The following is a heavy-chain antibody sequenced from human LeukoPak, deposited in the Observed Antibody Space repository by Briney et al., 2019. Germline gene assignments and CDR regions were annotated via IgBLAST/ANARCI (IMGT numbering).Heavy chain of an antibody. D-gene: IGHD1-26*01. CDR2: IYYSGST. J-gene: IGHJ4*02. CDR1: GGSISTGNYY. CDR3: ASLPRRSGSYYVGY. Sequence: PSETLSLTCTVSGGSISTGNYYWGWIRQPPGKGLEWIGSIYYSGSTFDNPSPKSRVTMSVDTSKNHFSVRLNSVTAADTAVYYCASLPRRSGSYYVGYWGQGTLVTVSS. V-gene: IGHV4-39*02.